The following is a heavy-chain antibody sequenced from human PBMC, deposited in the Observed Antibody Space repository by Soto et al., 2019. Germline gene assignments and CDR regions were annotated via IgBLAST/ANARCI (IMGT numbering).Heavy chain of an antibody. D-gene: IGHD6-6*01. CDR3: ARGREYSISGDFDS. V-gene: IGHV4-59*01. CDR1: GGSISPYY. J-gene: IGHJ4*02. CDR2: IYYSGST. Sequence: PSETLALTCTVSGGSISPYYWGWIRQPPGKGLEWLGQIYYSGSTNYNPSLKSRVTISIDMSKNQLSLKLSSVTAADTAVYYCARGREYSISGDFDSWGQGTLVTVSS.